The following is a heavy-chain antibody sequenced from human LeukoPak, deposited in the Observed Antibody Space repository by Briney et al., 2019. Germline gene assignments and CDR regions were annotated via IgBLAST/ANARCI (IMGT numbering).Heavy chain of an antibody. CDR3: ARDLAAVAGTLNWFDP. V-gene: IGHV3-48*03. CDR2: ISSSGSTI. Sequence: EGSLRLSCAASGFTFSSYEMNWVRQAPGKGLEWVSYISSSGSTIYYADSVKGRFTISRDNAENSLYLQMNSLRAEDTAVYYCARDLAAVAGTLNWFDPWGQGTLVTVSS. J-gene: IGHJ5*02. CDR1: GFTFSSYE. D-gene: IGHD6-19*01.